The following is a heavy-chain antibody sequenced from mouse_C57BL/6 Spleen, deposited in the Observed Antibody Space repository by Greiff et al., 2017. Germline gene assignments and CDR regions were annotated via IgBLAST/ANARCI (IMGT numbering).Heavy chain of an antibody. D-gene: IGHD1-2*01. CDR2: IWSDGST. V-gene: IGHV2-6-1*01. J-gene: IGHJ4*01. Sequence: VKLMESGPGLVAPSQSLSITCTVSGFSLTSYGVHWVRQPPGKGLEWLVVIWSDGSTTYNSALKSRLSISKDNSKSQVFLKMNSLQTDDTAMYXCARQLRPVGAYAMDYWGQGTSVTVSS. CDR1: GFSLTSYG. CDR3: ARQLRPVGAYAMDY.